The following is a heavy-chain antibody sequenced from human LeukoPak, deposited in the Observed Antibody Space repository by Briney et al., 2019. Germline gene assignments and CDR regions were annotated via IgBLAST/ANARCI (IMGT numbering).Heavy chain of an antibody. Sequence: SETLSLTCAVYGGSFSDYYWSYIRQPPGKGLEWIGEISHSGRTNYNPSLKSRVTISVDTSKNQFSLKLSSVTAADTAVYYCARRYSNYFFDYWGQGTLVTVSS. V-gene: IGHV4-34*01. CDR1: GGSFSDYY. CDR3: ARRYSNYFFDY. CDR2: ISHSGRT. J-gene: IGHJ4*02. D-gene: IGHD4-11*01.